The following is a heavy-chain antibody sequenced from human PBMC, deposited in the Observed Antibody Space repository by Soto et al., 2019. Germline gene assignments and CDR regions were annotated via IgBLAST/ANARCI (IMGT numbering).Heavy chain of an antibody. Sequence: GGSLRLSCAASGFTFSSYAMHWVRQAPGKGLEWVAVISYDGSNKYYADSLKGRFTISRDNSKNKRYLQMNSLRAEDTAVYYCARDGLYCSSTSCHVPTFDPWGQGTLVTVSS. J-gene: IGHJ5*02. D-gene: IGHD2-2*01. CDR3: ARDGLYCSSTSCHVPTFDP. V-gene: IGHV3-30-3*01. CDR2: ISYDGSNK. CDR1: GFTFSSYA.